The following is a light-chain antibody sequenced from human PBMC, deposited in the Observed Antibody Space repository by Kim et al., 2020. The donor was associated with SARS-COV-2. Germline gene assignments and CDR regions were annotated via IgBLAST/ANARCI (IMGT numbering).Light chain of an antibody. CDR3: NSRDSNDNVV. J-gene: IGLJ2*01. CDR1: SLRSYY. Sequence: ALGPTVSITCQEDSLRSYYAAWYHQKPVPAPILVIYGKNNRPSGFPDRFSGSSSGNTASLTISGTQAGDAADYYCNSRDSNDNVVFGAGTKLTVL. CDR2: GKN. V-gene: IGLV3-19*01.